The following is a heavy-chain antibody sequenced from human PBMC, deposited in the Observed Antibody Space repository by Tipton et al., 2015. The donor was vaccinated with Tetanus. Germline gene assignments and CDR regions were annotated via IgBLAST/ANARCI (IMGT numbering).Heavy chain of an antibody. Sequence: LRLSCTVSGGSISSGGYYWSWIRQHPGKGLEWIGDIYYSGSTYYNPSLKSRVTISIDTSKNQFSLKLNSVTAADTAVYYCARDQARGARGWNYFDYWGQGTLVTVSS. CDR2: IYYSGST. CDR3: ARDQARGARGWNYFDY. V-gene: IGHV4-31*03. J-gene: IGHJ4*02. CDR1: GGSISSGGYY. D-gene: IGHD1-26*01.